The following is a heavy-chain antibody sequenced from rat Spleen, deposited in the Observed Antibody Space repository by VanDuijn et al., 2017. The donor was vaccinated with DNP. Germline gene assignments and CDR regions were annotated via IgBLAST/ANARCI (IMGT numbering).Heavy chain of an antibody. CDR3: AIYFNRGDDWFAY. Sequence: EVQLVESGGGLVQPGRSLTLSCAASGFTFRNYGMAWVRQAPTKGLEWVASISTGGDDTYYRDSVKGRFTLSRDNAKSTLYLQMNSLRSEDTATYYCAIYFNRGDDWFAYWGQGTLVTVSS. CDR2: ISTGGDDT. D-gene: IGHD1-1*01. CDR1: GFTFRNYG. V-gene: IGHV5S13*01. J-gene: IGHJ3*01.